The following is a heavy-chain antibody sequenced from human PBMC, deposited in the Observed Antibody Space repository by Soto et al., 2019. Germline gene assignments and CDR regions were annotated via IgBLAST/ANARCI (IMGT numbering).Heavy chain of an antibody. D-gene: IGHD3-22*01. Sequence: SETRSLTCTVSGGSIRDYYWGWIRQSPGKGLDWIGYIYYTGTTKYNPSLKSRVTIPVDSSKNQFSLKLDSVTAADTAVYYCARLGGYYQAFDSWGQGTLVTVSS. J-gene: IGHJ4*02. CDR3: ARLGGYYQAFDS. V-gene: IGHV4-59*08. CDR2: IYYTGTT. CDR1: GGSIRDYY.